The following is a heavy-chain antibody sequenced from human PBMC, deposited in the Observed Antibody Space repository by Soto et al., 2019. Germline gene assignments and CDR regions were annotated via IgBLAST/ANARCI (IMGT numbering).Heavy chain of an antibody. CDR3: ARDPCSGGSCYSRFGAFDI. D-gene: IGHD2-15*01. J-gene: IGHJ3*02. Sequence: QVQLQESGPGLVKPSQTLSLTCTVSGGSISSGDYYWSWIRQPPGKGLEWIGYIYYSGSTYYNPSLKSRVTISVDTSKNQFSLKLSSVTAADTAVYYCARDPCSGGSCYSRFGAFDIWGQGTMVTVSS. CDR1: GGSISSGDYY. CDR2: IYYSGST. V-gene: IGHV4-30-4*01.